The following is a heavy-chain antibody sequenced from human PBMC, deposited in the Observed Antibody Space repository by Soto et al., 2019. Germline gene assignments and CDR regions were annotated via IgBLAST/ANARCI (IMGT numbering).Heavy chain of an antibody. CDR1: GGSFSGYY. CDR3: ARDRGYSYGHYYFDY. Sequence: NPSETLSLTCAVYGGSFSGYYWSWIRQPPGKGLEWIGEINHSGSTNYNPSLKSRVTISVDTSKNQFSLKLSSVTAADTAVYYCARDRGYSYGHYYFDYWGQGTLVTVSS. D-gene: IGHD5-18*01. J-gene: IGHJ4*02. CDR2: INHSGST. V-gene: IGHV4-34*01.